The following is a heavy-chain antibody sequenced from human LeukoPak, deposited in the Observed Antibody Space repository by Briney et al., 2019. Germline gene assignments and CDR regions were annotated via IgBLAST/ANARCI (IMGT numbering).Heavy chain of an antibody. CDR3: AQQVGYCSSGSCYFTY. D-gene: IGHD2-15*01. CDR1: GLSFSNAW. CDR2: ISNTGGST. V-gene: IGHV3-23*01. J-gene: IGHJ1*01. Sequence: GGSLRLSCAASGLSFSNAWMNWVRQAPGKGLEWVSAISNTGGSTYYADSVKGRFTISRDKSKNTLSLQMNSLRAEDTAVYYCAQQVGYCSSGSCYFTYWGQGTLVTVSS.